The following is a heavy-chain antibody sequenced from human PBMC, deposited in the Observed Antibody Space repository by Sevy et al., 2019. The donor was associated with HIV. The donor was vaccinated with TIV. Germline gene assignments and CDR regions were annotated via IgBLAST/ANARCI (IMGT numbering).Heavy chain of an antibody. J-gene: IGHJ4*02. CDR1: GDSISSSSYY. D-gene: IGHD3-3*01. CDR3: ARSNPYYDFWSGYMTSGYFYF. V-gene: IGHV4-39*01. CDR2: ISYSGNT. Sequence: SETLSLTCIVSGDSISSSSYYWGWIRQPPGKGLEWIASISYSGNTYYNPSLKSRTTMSIDTSKNQFFLTLNSVTAPDASVNYCARSNPYYDFWSGYMTSGYFYFWGPGTLVTVSS.